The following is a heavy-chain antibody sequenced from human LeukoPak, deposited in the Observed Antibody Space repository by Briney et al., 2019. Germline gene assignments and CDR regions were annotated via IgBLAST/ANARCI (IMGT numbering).Heavy chain of an antibody. J-gene: IGHJ5*02. CDR2: IYYSGST. CDR1: GGSISSSSYY. V-gene: IGHV4-39*07. D-gene: IGHD3-10*01. CDR3: ARGLVLWFGERPSNWFDP. Sequence: SETLSLTCTVSGGSISSSSYYRGWIRQPPGKGLEWIGSIYYSGSTYYNPSLKSRVTISVDTSKNQFSLKLSSVTAADTAVYYCARGLVLWFGERPSNWFDPWGQGTLVTVSS.